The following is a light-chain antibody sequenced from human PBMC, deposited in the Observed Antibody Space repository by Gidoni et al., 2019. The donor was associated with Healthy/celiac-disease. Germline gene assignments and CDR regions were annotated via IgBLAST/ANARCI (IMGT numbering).Light chain of an antibody. CDR1: QSVSSY. Sequence: EIVLTQSPATLSLSPGERATLSCRASQSVSSYLAWYQQKPGQAPRLLIYDASNRATGIPARFSGSGSGTDFTLTISSLEPEDFAVYYCQQRSNGPRTFXQXTKVEIK. CDR3: QQRSNGPRT. V-gene: IGKV3-11*01. J-gene: IGKJ1*01. CDR2: DAS.